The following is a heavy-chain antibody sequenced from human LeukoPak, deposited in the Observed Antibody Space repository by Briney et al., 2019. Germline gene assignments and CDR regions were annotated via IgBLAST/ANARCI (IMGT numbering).Heavy chain of an antibody. V-gene: IGHV3-21*01. CDR1: GFTFSSYH. J-gene: IGHJ4*02. CDR2: ISTSSSSSYI. CDR3: ARRATTERGHSYGLDY. Sequence: PGGSLRLSCVVSGFTFSSYHMNWVRQAPGKGLEWVSSISTSSSSSYIYYADSVTGRFTISRDNAKNSLYLQMNSLRAEDTAVYYCARRATTERGHSYGLDYWGQGTLVTVSS. D-gene: IGHD5-18*01.